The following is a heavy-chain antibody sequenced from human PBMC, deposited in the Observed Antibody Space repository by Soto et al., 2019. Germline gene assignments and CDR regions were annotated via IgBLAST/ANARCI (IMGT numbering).Heavy chain of an antibody. V-gene: IGHV4-59*01. CDR2: IYYSGST. J-gene: IGHJ5*02. Sequence: PSETLSLTCTFSCGSIISYYWSWIRQPPGKGLEWIGYIYYSGSTNYNPSLKSRVTISVDTTKNQFSLKLSSVTAADTAVYYCARDNCSSTSCYKSPWWFNPWGQGTLVTVSS. D-gene: IGHD2-2*02. CDR1: CGSIISYY. CDR3: ARDNCSSTSCYKSPWWFNP.